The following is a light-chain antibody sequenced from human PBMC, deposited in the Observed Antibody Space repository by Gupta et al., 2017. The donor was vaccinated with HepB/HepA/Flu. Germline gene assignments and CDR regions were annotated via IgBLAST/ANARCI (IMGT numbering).Light chain of an antibody. CDR3: QQRSNWPLT. J-gene: IGKJ4*01. V-gene: IGKV3-11*01. Sequence: ETVLTHSPATLSLSPGERATLSCRASQSVSSYLAWYQQKPGQAPRLLIYDASKRATGIPARFSASGSGTDFTLTISSLEPEDFAVYYCQQRSNWPLTFGGGTKVEIK. CDR1: QSVSSY. CDR2: DAS.